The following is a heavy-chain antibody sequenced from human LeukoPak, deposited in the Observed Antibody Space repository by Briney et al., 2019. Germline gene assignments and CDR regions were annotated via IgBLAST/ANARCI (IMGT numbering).Heavy chain of an antibody. CDR2: IYSGGST. D-gene: IGHD5-18*01. J-gene: IGHJ4*02. CDR1: GITVSGNY. V-gene: IGHV3-66*01. Sequence: PGGSLRLSCAASGITVSGNYMSWVRQAPGKGLEWVSIIYSGGSTYYADSVKSRFTISRDNSKNTLYLQMNSLRAEDTAVYYCASGYSYGYYDYWGQGTLVTVSS. CDR3: ASGYSYGYYDY.